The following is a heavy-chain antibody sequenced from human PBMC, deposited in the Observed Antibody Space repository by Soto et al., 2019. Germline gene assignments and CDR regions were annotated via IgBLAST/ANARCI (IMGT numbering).Heavy chain of an antibody. Sequence: GESLKISCKGSGYSFTSYWISWVRQMPGKGLEWMGRIDPSDSYTNYSPSFQGHVTISADKSISTAYLQWSSLKASDTAMYYCARGGDSYSSGYYPRPVDYWGQGTQVTVSS. CDR3: ARGGDSYSSGYYPRPVDY. CDR2: IDPSDSYT. V-gene: IGHV5-10-1*01. D-gene: IGHD3-22*01. J-gene: IGHJ4*02. CDR1: GYSFTSYW.